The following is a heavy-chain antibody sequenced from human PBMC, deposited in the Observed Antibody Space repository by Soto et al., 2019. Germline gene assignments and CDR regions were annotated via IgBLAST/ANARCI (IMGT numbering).Heavy chain of an antibody. CDR3: AKDALAYYDFWS. J-gene: IGHJ4*02. V-gene: IGHV3-23*01. D-gene: IGHD3-3*01. Sequence: PRLSCAASGLTFSSYAMSWVRQAPGKGLEWVSHISNSGRSTKYADSVKGRFTISRDNSKNTLYLQMNSLRAEDTAIYYCAKDALAYYDFWSWGQGTLVTVSS. CDR1: GLTFSSYA. CDR2: ISNSGRST.